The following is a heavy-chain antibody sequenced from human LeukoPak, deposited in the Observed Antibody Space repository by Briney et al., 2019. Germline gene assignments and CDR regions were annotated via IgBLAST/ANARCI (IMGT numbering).Heavy chain of an antibody. CDR1: GGSISSSSYY. Sequence: SETLSLTCTVSGGSISSSSYYWGWIRQPPGKGLEWIGSIYYSGSTYYNPSLKSRVTISVDTSKNQFSLKLSSVTAADTAVYHCARHQSGSYDVSFRAFDIWGQGTMVTVSS. V-gene: IGHV4-39*01. D-gene: IGHD1-26*01. CDR2: IYYSGST. CDR3: ARHQSGSYDVSFRAFDI. J-gene: IGHJ3*02.